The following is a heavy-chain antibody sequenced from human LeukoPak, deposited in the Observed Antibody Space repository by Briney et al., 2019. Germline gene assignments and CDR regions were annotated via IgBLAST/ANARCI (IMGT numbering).Heavy chain of an antibody. CDR1: GYTLTELS. D-gene: IGHD3-10*01. J-gene: IGHJ4*02. CDR2: FDPEDGET. CDR3: ARYDGSESADY. V-gene: IGHV1-24*01. Sequence: ASVKVSCKVSGYTLTELSMHWVRQAPGKGLEWMGGFDPEDGETIYAQKFQGRVTMTGDTSTDTAYMELRSLRSDDTAVYYCARYDGSESADYWGQGTLVTVSS.